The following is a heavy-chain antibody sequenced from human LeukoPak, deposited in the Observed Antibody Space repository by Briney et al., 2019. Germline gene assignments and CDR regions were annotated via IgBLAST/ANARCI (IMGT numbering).Heavy chain of an antibody. CDR1: GFTFSSYG. D-gene: IGHD3-10*01. J-gene: IGHJ4*02. V-gene: IGHV3-30*02. Sequence: GGSLRLSCAASGFTFSSYGMHWVRQAPGKGLEWVAFILYDGSNKYHSDSVRGRFTISRDNSKNTLYLQMNSLRPEDTAVYYCARDFYYASGSYFSTFFDYWGQGTLVTVSS. CDR2: ILYDGSNK. CDR3: ARDFYYASGSYFSTFFDY.